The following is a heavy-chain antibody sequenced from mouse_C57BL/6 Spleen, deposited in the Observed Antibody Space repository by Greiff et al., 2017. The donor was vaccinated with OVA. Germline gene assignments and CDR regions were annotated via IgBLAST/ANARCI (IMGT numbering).Heavy chain of an antibody. J-gene: IGHJ1*03. CDR2: IDPANGNT. CDR1: GFTIKNTY. CDR3: ARTGSSYWYCEG. Sequence: VQLQQSVAELVRPGASVKLSCTASGFTIKNTYMHWVKQRPEQGLEWIGRIDPANGNTKYAPKFQGKATIPADTSSNTAYLQLSSLTSEDTASDYCARTGSSYWYCEGWGTGTTVTVAS. D-gene: IGHD4-1*01. V-gene: IGHV14-3*01.